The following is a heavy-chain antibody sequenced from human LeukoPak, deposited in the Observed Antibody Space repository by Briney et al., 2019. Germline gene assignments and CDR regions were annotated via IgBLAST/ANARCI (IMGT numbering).Heavy chain of an antibody. CDR1: GFTFSSYA. D-gene: IGHD3-10*01. V-gene: IGHV3-23*01. CDR3: VKRHSGISYYGSGSYYKD. CDR2: ISGSGGST. Sequence: GGSLRLSCAASGFTFSSYAMSWVRQAPGKGLEWVSAISGSGGSTYYADSVKGRFTISRDNSKNTLYLQMNSLRAEDTAVYYCVKRHSGISYYGSGSYYKDWGQGTLVTVSS. J-gene: IGHJ4*02.